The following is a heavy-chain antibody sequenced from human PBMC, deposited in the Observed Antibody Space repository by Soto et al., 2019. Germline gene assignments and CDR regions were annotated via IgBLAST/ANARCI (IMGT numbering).Heavy chain of an antibody. V-gene: IGHV3-33*01. CDR2: IWYDGSNK. J-gene: IGHJ4*02. D-gene: IGHD6-13*01. CDR3: ARGASSTWVDY. CDR1: GFTFSSYG. Sequence: VQLVESGGGVVQPGRSLRLSCAASGFTFSSYGLHWVRQAPGKGLEWVAVIWYDGSNKKYGDSVKGRFTISRDNSKNTLYLQMNSLRAEDTAVYYCARGASSTWVDYWGQGTLVTVSS.